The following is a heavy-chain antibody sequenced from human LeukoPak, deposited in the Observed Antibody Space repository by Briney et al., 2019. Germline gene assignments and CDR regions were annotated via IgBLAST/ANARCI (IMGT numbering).Heavy chain of an antibody. V-gene: IGHV3-23*01. CDR1: GFTFSSYA. CDR2: ISGSGGST. J-gene: IGHJ5*02. CDR3: AKDHGFIMITFGGLNWFDP. Sequence: PGGSLRLSCAASGFTFSSYAMSWVRQAPGKGLEWVSAISGSGGSTYYADSVKGRFTISRDNSKNTLYLQMNSLRAEDTAVYYCAKDHGFIMITFGGLNWFDPWGQGTLVTVSS. D-gene: IGHD3-16*01.